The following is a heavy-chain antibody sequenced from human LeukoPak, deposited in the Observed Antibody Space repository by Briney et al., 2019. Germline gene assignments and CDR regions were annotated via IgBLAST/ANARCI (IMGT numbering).Heavy chain of an antibody. J-gene: IGHJ4*02. V-gene: IGHV3-33*06. CDR3: AKDAQRGFDYSNSLQY. CDR1: GFTFNHYG. CDR2: IWSDGTNQ. D-gene: IGHD4-11*01. Sequence: GGSLRLSCAAAGFTFNHYGMHWVRQAPGKGLEWVAVIWSDGTNQYYGDSVKGRFTISRVDSENTLYLQMNSLRPEDTGVYYCAKDAQRGFDYSNSLQYWGQGTPVTVST.